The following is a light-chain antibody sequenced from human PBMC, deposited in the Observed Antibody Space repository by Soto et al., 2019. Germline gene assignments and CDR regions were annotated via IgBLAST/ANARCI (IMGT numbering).Light chain of an antibody. V-gene: IGLV2-8*01. J-gene: IGLJ2*01. CDR2: EVI. CDR1: SSDVGGYNY. CDR3: SSYAGSNTVV. Sequence: QSALTQPPSASGSPGQSVTISCTGTSSDVGGYNYVSWYQQHPGTAPKLMIYEVIKRPSGVPDRFSGSKSGNTASLTVSGLQAEDEADYYCSSYAGSNTVVFGGGTKLTVL.